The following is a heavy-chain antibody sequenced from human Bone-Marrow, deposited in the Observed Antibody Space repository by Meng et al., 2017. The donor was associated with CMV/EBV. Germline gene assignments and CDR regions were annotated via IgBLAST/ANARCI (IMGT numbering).Heavy chain of an antibody. CDR2: IIPIFGTA. V-gene: IGHV1-69*05. CDR1: GGTFSSYA. CDR3: AIKPVGVPAAIFEVGIAARPAADV. J-gene: IGHJ6*02. D-gene: IGHD2-2*02. Sequence: SVKVSCKASGGTFSSYAISWVRQAPGQGLEWMGGIIPIFGTANYAQKFQGRVTITTDESTSTAYMELSSLRSEDTAVYYCAIKPVGVPAAIFEVGIAARPAADVWGQGTTVTVSS.